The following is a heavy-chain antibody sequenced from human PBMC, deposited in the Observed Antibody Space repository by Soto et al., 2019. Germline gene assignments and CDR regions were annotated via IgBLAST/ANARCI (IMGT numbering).Heavy chain of an antibody. V-gene: IGHV1-3*01. CDR1: GYTFTSYA. Sequence: EASVKVSCKASGYTFTSYAMHWVRQAPGQRLEWMGWINAGNGNTKYSQKFQGRVTITRDTSASTAYMELSSLRSEDTAVYYCARGLLSYYYYYYYVDVWGKGTTVTVSS. CDR3: ARGLLSYYYYYYYVDV. D-gene: IGHD1-26*01. CDR2: INAGNGNT. J-gene: IGHJ6*03.